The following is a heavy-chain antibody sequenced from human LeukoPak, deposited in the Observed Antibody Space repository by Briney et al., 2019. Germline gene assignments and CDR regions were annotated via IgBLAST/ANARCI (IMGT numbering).Heavy chain of an antibody. CDR2: IWYDGNTK. CDR1: GFTFISYG. J-gene: IGHJ3*01. D-gene: IGHD3/OR15-3a*01. Sequence: GGSLRLSCAASGFTFISYGMHWVRQAPGKGLEWVAIIWYDGNTKYYSESVKGRLTISRDNSKNTLYLQMNSLRAEDTAVYYCAKSRTGHDAFDVWGQGTLVTVSS. CDR3: AKSRTGHDAFDV. V-gene: IGHV3-33*06.